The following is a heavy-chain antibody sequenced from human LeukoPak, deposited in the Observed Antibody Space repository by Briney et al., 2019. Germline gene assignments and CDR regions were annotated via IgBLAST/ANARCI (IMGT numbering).Heavy chain of an antibody. Sequence: SETLSLTCTVSGYSISSGYYWGWIRQPPEKGLEWIGSIYHSGSTYYNPSLKSRVTISVDTSKNQFSLKLSSVTAADTAVYYCARYDSGSFGPNFDPWGQGTLVTVSS. CDR3: ARYDSGSFGPNFDP. CDR2: IYHSGST. CDR1: GYSISSGYY. V-gene: IGHV4-38-2*02. J-gene: IGHJ5*02. D-gene: IGHD3-10*01.